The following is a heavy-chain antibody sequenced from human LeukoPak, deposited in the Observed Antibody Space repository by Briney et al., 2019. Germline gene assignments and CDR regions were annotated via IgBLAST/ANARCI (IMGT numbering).Heavy chain of an antibody. CDR1: GGSFSGYY. D-gene: IGHD1-26*01. J-gene: IGHJ5*02. Sequence: SETLSLTCAVYGGSFSGYYWSWIRQPPGKGLEWIGYIYYSGSTNYNPSLKSRVTISVDTSKNQFSLKLSSVTAADTAVYYCARTYSGSYWGVWSLDPWGQGTLVTVSS. CDR2: IYYSGST. CDR3: ARTYSGSYWGVWSLDP. V-gene: IGHV4-59*01.